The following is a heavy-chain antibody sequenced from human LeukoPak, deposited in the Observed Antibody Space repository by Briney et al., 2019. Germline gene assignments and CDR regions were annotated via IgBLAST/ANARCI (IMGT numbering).Heavy chain of an antibody. CDR2: IIGTGACT. CDR1: GFTFNSYA. V-gene: IGHV3-21*01. J-gene: IGHJ5*02. CDR3: AKDRRGLYYYGSGSYPRFDP. Sequence: GGSLRLSCAASGFTFNSYAMNWVRHAPGKGLEWVSCIIGTGACTYYADSVKGRFTISRDNPKHSVYLKMNSLRAEDTAVYYCAKDRRGLYYYGSGSYPRFDPWGQGTLVTVSS. D-gene: IGHD3-10*01.